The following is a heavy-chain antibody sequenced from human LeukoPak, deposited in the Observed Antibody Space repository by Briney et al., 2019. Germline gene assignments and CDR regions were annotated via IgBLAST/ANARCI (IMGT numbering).Heavy chain of an antibody. Sequence: GASVKVSCKASGYTLTTHGISWVRQAPGQGLEWMGWISSNSGNTDYAQKFQGRGTLTTDTSTNTAFMELRTLISDDTAVYYCARAVPAGMGYYFYGMDVWGQGTTVTVSS. J-gene: IGHJ6*02. CDR1: GYTLTTHG. CDR2: ISSNSGNT. V-gene: IGHV1-18*01. D-gene: IGHD2-2*01. CDR3: ARAVPAGMGYYFYGMDV.